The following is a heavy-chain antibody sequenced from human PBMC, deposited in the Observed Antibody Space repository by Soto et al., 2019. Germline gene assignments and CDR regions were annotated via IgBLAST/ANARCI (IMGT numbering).Heavy chain of an antibody. V-gene: IGHV4-39*01. Sequence: SETLSLTCTVSGGSISSSSYYWGWIRQPPGKGLEWIGSIYYSGSTYYNPSLKSRVTISVDTSKNQFSLKLSSVTAADTAVYYCARILSPYYYYYYMDVRGKGTTVTVSS. CDR3: ARILSPYYYYYYMDV. CDR2: IYYSGST. CDR1: GGSISSSSYY. J-gene: IGHJ6*03.